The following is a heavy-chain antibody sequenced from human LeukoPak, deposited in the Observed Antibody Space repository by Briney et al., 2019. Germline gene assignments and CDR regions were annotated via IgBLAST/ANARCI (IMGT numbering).Heavy chain of an antibody. CDR2: ISQDGSGK. CDR1: GFTFSNYW. CDR3: ARDSSGPLGTSYYYYYYGMDV. Sequence: GGSLRLSGGASGFTFSNYWMSWVLQAPGKGLEWVINISQDGSGKNYADSVEGRFTISRDNAKNSLYLQMNSLRAEDTAVYYCARDSSGPLGTSYYYYYYGMDVWGQGTTVTVSS. D-gene: IGHD6-19*01. V-gene: IGHV3-7*03. J-gene: IGHJ6*02.